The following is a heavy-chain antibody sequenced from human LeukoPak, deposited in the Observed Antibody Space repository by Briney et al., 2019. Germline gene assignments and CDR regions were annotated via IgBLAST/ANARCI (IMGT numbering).Heavy chain of an antibody. D-gene: IGHD6-19*01. V-gene: IGHV3-23*01. CDR1: GFTFSSYA. CDR2: ISGNGDST. J-gene: IGHJ4*02. Sequence: LSGGSLRLSCAASGFTFSSYAMSWVRQAPGKGLKWVSSISGNGDSTYYADSVKGRFTISRDNSKNMLYLQMDSLRAEDAAVYYCAKARSSGWYRWDSWGQGTLATVSS. CDR3: AKARSSGWYRWDS.